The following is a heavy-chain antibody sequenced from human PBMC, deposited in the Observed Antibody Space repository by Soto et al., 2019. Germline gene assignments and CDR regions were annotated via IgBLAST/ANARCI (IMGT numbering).Heavy chain of an antibody. CDR3: ASHPTYYYGSGMGWFDP. CDR1: GFTFSSYA. D-gene: IGHD3-10*01. V-gene: IGHV3-23*01. J-gene: IGHJ5*02. CDR2: ISTRGGDT. Sequence: EVQLLESGGGLVQPGGSLRLSCVASGFTFSSYAMTWVRQAPGKGLEWVSAISTRGGDTYYADSVKGRFTVSRDNSKKTLYLQMNSLRAEDTALYYCASHPTYYYGSGMGWFDPWGPGTLVTVSS.